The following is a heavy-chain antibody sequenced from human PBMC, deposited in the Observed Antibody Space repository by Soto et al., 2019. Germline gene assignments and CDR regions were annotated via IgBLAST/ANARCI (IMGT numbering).Heavy chain of an antibody. V-gene: IGHV4-30-4*01. D-gene: IGHD3-22*01. J-gene: IGHJ4*02. CDR3: ASSPYYYDSSGYSPY. CDR2: IYYSGST. CDR1: GGSISSGDYY. Sequence: LSLTCTVSGGSISSGDYYWSWIRQPPGKGLEWIGYIYYSGSTYYNPSLKSRVTISVDTSKNQFSLKLSSVTAADTAVYYCASSPYYYDSSGYSPYWGQGTLVTVSS.